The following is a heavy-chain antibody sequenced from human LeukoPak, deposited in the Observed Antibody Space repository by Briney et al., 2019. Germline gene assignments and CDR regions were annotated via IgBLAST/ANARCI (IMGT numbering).Heavy chain of an antibody. CDR3: ASTYIMQWLVANWFDP. CDR1: GGSISSGSYY. D-gene: IGHD6-19*01. J-gene: IGHJ5*02. Sequence: PSETLSLTCTVSGGSISSGSYYWSWIRQPAGKGLEWIGRIYTSGSTYYNPSLKSRVTISVDTSKNQFSLKLSSVTAADTAVYYCASTYIMQWLVANWFDPWGQGTLVTVSS. V-gene: IGHV4-61*02. CDR2: IYTSGST.